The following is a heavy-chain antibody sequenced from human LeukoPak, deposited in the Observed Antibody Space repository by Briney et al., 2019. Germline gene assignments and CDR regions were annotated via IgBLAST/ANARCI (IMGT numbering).Heavy chain of an antibody. CDR3: VRVVTPSAYDI. Sequence: GASVKVSCKASGYTFTSYYMHWVRQAPGQGLEWMGIINPSGGSTTYAQILQGRVTMTRDTSTSTVYMELSSLRSEDMAVYYCVRVVTPSAYDIWGQGTMVTVSS. J-gene: IGHJ3*02. CDR1: GYTFTSYY. V-gene: IGHV1-46*01. D-gene: IGHD2-21*02. CDR2: INPSGGST.